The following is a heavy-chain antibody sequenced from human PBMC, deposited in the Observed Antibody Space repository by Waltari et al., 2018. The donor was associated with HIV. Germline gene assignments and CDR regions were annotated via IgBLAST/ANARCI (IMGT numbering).Heavy chain of an antibody. CDR3: ARGYSYDRSGEAFDI. D-gene: IGHD3-22*01. J-gene: IGHJ3*02. CDR1: GYTFTTYD. Sequence: QVQLVQSGAEVKKPGASVKVSCTASGYTFTTYDLNWVRQATGQGREWMGWMNPNSGNTGYAQKFQGRVTMTRNTSISTAYMELSSLRSEDTAVYYCARGYSYDRSGEAFDIWGQGTMVTVSS. CDR2: MNPNSGNT. V-gene: IGHV1-8*01.